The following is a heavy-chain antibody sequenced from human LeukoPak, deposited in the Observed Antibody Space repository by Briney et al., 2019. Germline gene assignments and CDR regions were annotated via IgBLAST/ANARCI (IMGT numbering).Heavy chain of an antibody. V-gene: IGHV4-59*01. J-gene: IGHJ6*02. CDR3: ARVGVTIFGVVAHYGMDV. D-gene: IGHD3-3*01. CDR1: GGSISSYY. Sequence: SETLSLTCTVSGGSISSYYWSWIRQPPGNGLEWIGYIYYSGSTNYNPSLKSRVTISVDTSKNQFSLKLSSVTAADTAVYYCARVGVTIFGVVAHYGMDVWGQGTTVTVSS. CDR2: IYYSGST.